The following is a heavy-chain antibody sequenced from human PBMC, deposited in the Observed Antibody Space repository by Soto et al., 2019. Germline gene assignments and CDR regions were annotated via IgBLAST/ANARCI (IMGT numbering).Heavy chain of an antibody. CDR1: GFSLSTIGVG. V-gene: IGHV2-5*02. J-gene: IGHJ5*02. D-gene: IGHD2-2*02. CDR2: IYWDDDK. Sequence: SGPTLVNPTQTRTLTCTFSGFSLSTIGVGVGWIRQPPGKALEWLALIYWDDDKRYSPSLKSRLTITKDTTKNQVALTMTNMDPVDTATYYCAHTVVPAAITLAPWVDPWGQGTQVTVSS. CDR3: AHTVVPAAITLAPWVDP.